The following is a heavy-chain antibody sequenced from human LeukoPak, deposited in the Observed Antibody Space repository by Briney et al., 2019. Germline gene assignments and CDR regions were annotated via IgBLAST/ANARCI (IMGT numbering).Heavy chain of an antibody. CDR1: GFTFSNYS. J-gene: IGHJ4*02. CDR3: ARRATYYYDSSGYFPPDY. D-gene: IGHD3-22*01. Sequence: TGGSLRLSCAASGFTFSNYSMNWVRQAPGKGLEWVSSISSGSSYIYYADSVKGRFTISRDNAKNSLYLQMNSLRAEDTAVYYCARRATYYYDSSGYFPPDYWGQGTLVTVSS. CDR2: ISSGSSYI. V-gene: IGHV3-21*01.